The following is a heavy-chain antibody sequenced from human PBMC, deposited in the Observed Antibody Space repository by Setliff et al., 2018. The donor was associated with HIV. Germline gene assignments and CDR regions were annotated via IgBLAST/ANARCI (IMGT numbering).Heavy chain of an antibody. CDR3: AKDVVLWFGEPLDWYFDL. V-gene: IGHV3-23*01. CDR2: ISGSGGST. J-gene: IGHJ2*01. CDR1: GFTFSSYA. Sequence: GGSLRLSCAASGFTFSSYAMSWVRQAPGKGREWVSAISGSGGSTYYADSVKGRFTISRHDSKNTLSLQMNSLRAEDTAVSYCAKDVVLWFGEPLDWYFDLWGRGTLVTVSS. D-gene: IGHD3-10*01.